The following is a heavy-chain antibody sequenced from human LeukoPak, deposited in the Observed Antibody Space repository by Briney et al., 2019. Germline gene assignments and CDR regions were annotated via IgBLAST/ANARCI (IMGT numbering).Heavy chain of an antibody. CDR1: GYTFTSYY. V-gene: IGHV1-46*01. CDR2: INPSGGST. CDR3: ACRIAVAGTGPRNDAFDI. J-gene: IGHJ3*02. Sequence: ASVKVSCKASGYTFTSYYMHWVRQAPGQGLEWMGIINPSGGSTSYAQKFQGRVTMTRDMSTSTVYMELSSLRSEDTAVYYCACRIAVAGTGPRNDAFDIWGQGTMVTVSS. D-gene: IGHD6-19*01.